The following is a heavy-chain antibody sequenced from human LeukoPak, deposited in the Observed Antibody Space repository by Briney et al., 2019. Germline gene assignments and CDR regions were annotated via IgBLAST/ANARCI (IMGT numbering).Heavy chain of an antibody. D-gene: IGHD3-10*01. V-gene: IGHV4-59*01. Sequence: PSETLSLTCTVSGFSISNYYWTCIRQPPGKGLEWIVYIYYSGSTNYNPSLKSRVTISVDTSKNTFSLKLSFVPAADTAVYYCARVGYSGSGNYYNARGAFDYWGQGTLVTVSS. CDR3: ARVGYSGSGNYYNARGAFDY. J-gene: IGHJ4*02. CDR1: GFSISNYY. CDR2: IYYSGST.